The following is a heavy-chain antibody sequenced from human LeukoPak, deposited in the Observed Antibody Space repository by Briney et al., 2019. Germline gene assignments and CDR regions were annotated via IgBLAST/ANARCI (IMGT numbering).Heavy chain of an antibody. Sequence: ASVKVSCKASGGTFSSYAISWVRQAPGQGLEWMGWISPKNGGTKYAQNFQGRVTMTSDTSISTAYMELTSLRSDDTAVYYCARDLGGDTTHFDYWGQGTLVTVSS. CDR3: ARDLGGDTTHFDY. CDR1: GGTFSSYA. CDR2: ISPKNGGT. J-gene: IGHJ4*02. D-gene: IGHD1-26*01. V-gene: IGHV1-2*02.